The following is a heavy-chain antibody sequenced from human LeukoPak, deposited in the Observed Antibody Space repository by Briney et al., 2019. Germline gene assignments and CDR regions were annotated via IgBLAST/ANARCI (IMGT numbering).Heavy chain of an antibody. CDR1: GGSISSGSYH. Sequence: SETLSLTCTVSGGSISSGSYHWGWIRQPPEKGLEWIGSIYYSGSTYYNPSLKSRVTISVDTSKNQFSLKLSSVTAADTAVYYCARSPPYYYDSSGYEYYFDYWGQGTLVTVSS. CDR2: IYYSGST. V-gene: IGHV4-39*01. D-gene: IGHD3-22*01. J-gene: IGHJ4*02. CDR3: ARSPPYYYDSSGYEYYFDY.